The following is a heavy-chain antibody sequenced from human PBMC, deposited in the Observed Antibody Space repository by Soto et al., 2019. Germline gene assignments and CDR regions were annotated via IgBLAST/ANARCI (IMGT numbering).Heavy chain of an antibody. D-gene: IGHD4-4*01. V-gene: IGHV1-2*04. J-gene: IGHJ5*02. CDR2: INPNSGGT. Sequence: ASVKVSYKASGYTFTGYYMHWVRQAPGQGLEWMGWINPNSGGTNYAQKFQGWVTMTRDTSISTAYMELSRLRSDDTAVYYCARGGDYSNHNWFDPWGQGTLVTVSS. CDR1: GYTFTGYY. CDR3: ARGGDYSNHNWFDP.